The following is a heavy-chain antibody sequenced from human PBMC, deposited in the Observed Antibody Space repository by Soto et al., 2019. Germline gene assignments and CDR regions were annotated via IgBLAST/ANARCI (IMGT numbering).Heavy chain of an antibody. CDR1: GGSISSYY. Sequence: QVQLQESGPGLVKPSETLSLTCTVSGGSISSYYWSWIRQPPGKRLEWIGYIYYSGSTNYNPSLKSRVTISVDTSKNQFSLELRSVTAADTAVYYWARDSVGSCYDWGQGTLVTVSS. CDR3: ARDSVGSCYD. J-gene: IGHJ4*02. CDR2: IYYSGST. D-gene: IGHD2-15*01. V-gene: IGHV4-59*01.